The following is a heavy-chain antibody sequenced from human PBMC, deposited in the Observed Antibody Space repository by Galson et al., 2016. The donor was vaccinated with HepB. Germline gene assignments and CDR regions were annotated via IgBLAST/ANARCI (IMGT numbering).Heavy chain of an antibody. CDR2: IYYSGTT. V-gene: IGHV4-59*01. J-gene: IGHJ3*02. CDR1: GGSISPFF. D-gene: IGHD4-23*01. CDR3: ARSHGGYAFDI. Sequence: SETLSLTCTVPGGSISPFFWSWIRQPPGKGLEWIAYIYYSGTTNYNPALNSRVTISLDTSKSQFSLKVTAVTAADTAVYYCARSHGGYAFDIWGQGTMVTVSS.